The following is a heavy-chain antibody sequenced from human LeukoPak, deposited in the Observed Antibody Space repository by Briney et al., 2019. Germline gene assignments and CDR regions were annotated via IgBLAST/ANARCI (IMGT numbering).Heavy chain of an antibody. D-gene: IGHD3-10*01. Sequence: GGSLRLSCAVSGFSFVGYWMAWVRQAPGKGLEWVANINQDGSETYYVDSVKGRFTISRANPKNSLYLQMNSLRAEDTALYYCARFGSGRQFHYLDFWGQGTLVTVSS. J-gene: IGHJ4*02. CDR2: INQDGSET. CDR1: GFSFVGYW. CDR3: ARFGSGRQFHYLDF. V-gene: IGHV3-7*01.